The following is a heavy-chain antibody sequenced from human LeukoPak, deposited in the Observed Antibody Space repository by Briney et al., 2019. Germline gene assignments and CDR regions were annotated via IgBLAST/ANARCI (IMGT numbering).Heavy chain of an antibody. D-gene: IGHD6-6*01. V-gene: IGHV3-23*01. CDR2: ISYHGHRT. Sequence: GGSLRLSCVASGFTFYTYDMSWVRQVPGKGLEWVSSISYHGHRTYYTDSVKGRFTIYRDNSKNTLYLQLNSLRVEDTAIYYCARIPGMAAGQDFFFDYWGPGTVVTVFS. CDR1: GFTFYTYD. J-gene: IGHJ4*02. CDR3: ARIPGMAAGQDFFFDY.